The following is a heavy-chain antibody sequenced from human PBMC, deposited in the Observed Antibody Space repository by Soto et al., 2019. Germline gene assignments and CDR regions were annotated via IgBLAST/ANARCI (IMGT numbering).Heavy chain of an antibody. J-gene: IGHJ6*02. CDR3: AKEVWSGPMDF. CDR1: GFTFSRYG. D-gene: IGHD3-3*01. Sequence: QVQLVESGGGVVQPGRSLRLSCAASGFTFSRYGMHWVRQAPGKGLEWVAVISYDGSNKYYADSVKGRFTISRDNSKNTLYLQMNSLRAEDTAVYYCAKEVWSGPMDFWGQGTTVTVSS. CDR2: ISYDGSNK. V-gene: IGHV3-30*18.